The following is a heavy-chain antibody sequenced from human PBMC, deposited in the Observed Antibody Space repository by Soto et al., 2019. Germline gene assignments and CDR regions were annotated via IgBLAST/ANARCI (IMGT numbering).Heavy chain of an antibody. CDR3: ARPTDYHYGMQV. Sequence: VESLKISCKGSGYNFHTYWISWCLEMPGKGLEWMGFIYPHDSDTRYSPSFRGQVTISADKSINTAYLQWTSLKASDTAIYFCARPTDYHYGMQVWGQGTTVTVSS. CDR1: GYNFHTYW. J-gene: IGHJ6*02. V-gene: IGHV5-51*01. CDR2: IYPHDSDT. D-gene: IGHD4-17*01.